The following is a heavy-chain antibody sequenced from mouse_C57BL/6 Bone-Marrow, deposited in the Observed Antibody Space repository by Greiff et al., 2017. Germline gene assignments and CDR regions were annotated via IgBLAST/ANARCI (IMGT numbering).Heavy chain of an antibody. D-gene: IGHD2-12*01. V-gene: IGHV3-6*01. CDR3: ARVLVTIMPNYFDY. J-gene: IGHJ2*01. CDR2: ISYDGSN. CDR1: GYSITSGYY. Sequence: EVQLQQSGPGLVKPSQSLSLTCSVTGYSITSGYYWNWIRQFPGNKLEWMGYISYDGSNNYNPSLKNRISFTRDTSKNQFFLKLNSVTTEDTATYYCARVLVTIMPNYFDYWGQGTTLTVSS.